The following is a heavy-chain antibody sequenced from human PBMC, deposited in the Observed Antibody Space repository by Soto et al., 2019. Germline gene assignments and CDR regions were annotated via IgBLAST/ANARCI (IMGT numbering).Heavy chain of an antibody. CDR1: GGSISSGGYY. Sequence: SETLSLTCTVSGGSISSGGYYWSWIRQHPGKGLEWIGYIYYSGSTYYNPSLKSRVTISVDTSKNQFSLKLSSVSSVFTLYLQMNSLKTEDTAVYYCTTDRRAYYDSSGYPDYYYYGMDVWGQGTTVTVSS. V-gene: IGHV4-31*05. D-gene: IGHD3-22*01. CDR3: MNSLKTEDTAVYYCTTDRRAYYDSSGYPDYYYYGMDV. J-gene: IGHJ6*02. CDR2: IYYSGST.